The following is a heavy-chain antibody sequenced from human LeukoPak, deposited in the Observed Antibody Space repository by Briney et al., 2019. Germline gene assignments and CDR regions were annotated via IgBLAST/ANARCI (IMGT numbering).Heavy chain of an antibody. CDR1: GGSFSGYY. CDR3: ARTGHCSGGSCYSSDY. CDR2: INHSGST. Sequence: SETLSLTCAVYGGSFSGYYWSWIRQHPGKGLEWIGEINHSGSTNYNPSLKSRVTISVDTSKNQFSLKLSSVTAADTAVYYCARTGHCSGGSCYSSDYWGQGTLVTVSS. J-gene: IGHJ4*02. V-gene: IGHV4-34*01. D-gene: IGHD2-15*01.